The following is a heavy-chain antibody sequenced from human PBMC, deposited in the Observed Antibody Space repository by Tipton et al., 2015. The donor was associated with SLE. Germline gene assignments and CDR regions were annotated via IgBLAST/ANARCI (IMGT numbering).Heavy chain of an antibody. CDR3: ARHDTNYGRNWFDP. Sequence: TLSLTCTVSGGYISTSINYWDWIRQDPGTRLEWIGTTYYSGRTDYNPSLKSRVTISIATSKNKFSMKLTSVTAADTAVYYCARHDTNYGRNWFDPWGQGTLVTVSS. D-gene: IGHD2-8*01. J-gene: IGHJ5*02. CDR1: GGYISTSINY. CDR2: TYYSGRT. V-gene: IGHV4-39*01.